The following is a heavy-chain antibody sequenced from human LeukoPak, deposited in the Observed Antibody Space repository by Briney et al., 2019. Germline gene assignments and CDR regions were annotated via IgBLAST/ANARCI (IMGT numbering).Heavy chain of an antibody. J-gene: IGHJ3*02. CDR2: IYYSGST. Sequence: SETLSLTCTVSGGSISSYYWSWIRQPPGKGLEWIGYIYYSGSTNYNPSLKSRVTISVDTSKNQFSLKLSSVTAADTAVYYCARVVINAFDIWGQGTMVTVSS. D-gene: IGHD6-6*01. V-gene: IGHV4-59*01. CDR3: ARVVINAFDI. CDR1: GGSISSYY.